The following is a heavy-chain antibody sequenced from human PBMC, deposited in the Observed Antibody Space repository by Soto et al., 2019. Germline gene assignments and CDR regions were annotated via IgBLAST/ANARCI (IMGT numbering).Heavy chain of an antibody. CDR3: ARDSPIYGSGPIDY. CDR2: IKQDGSEK. D-gene: IGHD3-10*01. J-gene: IGHJ4*02. CDR1: GFTFSSYW. V-gene: IGHV3-7*01. Sequence: GGSLRLSCAASGFTFSSYWMSWVRQAPGKGLEWVANIKQDGSEKYYVDSVKGRVTISRDNAKNSLYRQMNNLRAEDTAVYYCARDSPIYGSGPIDYWGQGTLVTVSS.